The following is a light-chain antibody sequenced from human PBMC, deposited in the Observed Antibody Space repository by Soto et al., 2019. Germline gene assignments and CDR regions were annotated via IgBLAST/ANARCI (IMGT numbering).Light chain of an antibody. Sequence: QSVLTQPPSESGTPGQRVTISCSGSTSNIGTNTVSWYQHVPGTAPKLLIYSNDQRPSAVPGRFSGSKSGTSASLAISGLLSEDEADYYCATWDDSLNVVLGGGTKLTVL. CDR3: ATWDDSLNVV. CDR1: TSNIGTNT. CDR2: SND. J-gene: IGLJ2*01. V-gene: IGLV1-44*01.